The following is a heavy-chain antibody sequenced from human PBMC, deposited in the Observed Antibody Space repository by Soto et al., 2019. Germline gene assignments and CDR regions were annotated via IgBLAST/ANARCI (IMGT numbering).Heavy chain of an antibody. CDR3: RLVVVAATHTPGADAFDI. CDR2: IYYSGST. J-gene: IGHJ3*02. Sequence: PSETLSLTCTVSGGSISSGGYYWSWIRQHPGKGLEWIGYIYYSGSTYYNPSLKSRVTISVDTSKNQFSLKLSSVTAADTAVYYCRLVVVAATHTPGADAFDIWGQGTMVTVSS. V-gene: IGHV4-31*03. D-gene: IGHD2-15*01. CDR1: GGSISSGGYY.